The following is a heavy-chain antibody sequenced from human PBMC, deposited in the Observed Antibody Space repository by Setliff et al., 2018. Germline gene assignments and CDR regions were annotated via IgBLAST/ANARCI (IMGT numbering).Heavy chain of an antibody. J-gene: IGHJ6*02. Sequence: GGSLRLSCAASGFTFSSYGMHWVRQAPGKGLEWVAVIWYDGSNKYYADSVKGRFTISRDNSKNTLYLQMNSLSAEDTAVYYCVSWLYYYYYGVDVWGQGTTVTVSS. D-gene: IGHD5-12*01. CDR1: GFTFSSYG. CDR2: IWYDGSNK. CDR3: VSWLYYYYYGVDV. V-gene: IGHV3-33*01.